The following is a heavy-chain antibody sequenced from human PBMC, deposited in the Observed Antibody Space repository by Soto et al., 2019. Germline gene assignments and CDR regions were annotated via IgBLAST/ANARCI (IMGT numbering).Heavy chain of an antibody. D-gene: IGHD2-2*01. CDR2: INAGNGNT. J-gene: IGHJ6*02. CDR1: GYTFTSYA. V-gene: IGHV1-3*01. CDR3: ARVASSTEYYYYGMDV. Sequence: ASVKVSCKASGYTFTSYAMHWVRQAPGQRLEWMGWINAGNGNTKYSQKFQRRVTITRDTSASTAYMELSSLRSEDTAVYYCARVASSTEYYYYGMDVWGQGTTVTVSS.